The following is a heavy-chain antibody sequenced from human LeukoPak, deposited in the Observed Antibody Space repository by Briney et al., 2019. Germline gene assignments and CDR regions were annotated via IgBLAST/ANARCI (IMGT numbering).Heavy chain of an antibody. D-gene: IGHD3-3*01. CDR3: ARIFRTHDFWSAPNRPIDV. J-gene: IGHJ4*02. Sequence: GGSLRLSCAASGFTFSSYNMNWVRQAPGKGLEWVSSISSSGSYIYYVDSVRGRFTISRDNAKNSLYLQMDSLRAEDTAVYYCARIFRTHDFWSAPNRPIDVWGQGTLVTVSS. CDR1: GFTFSSYN. CDR2: ISSSGSYI. V-gene: IGHV3-21*01.